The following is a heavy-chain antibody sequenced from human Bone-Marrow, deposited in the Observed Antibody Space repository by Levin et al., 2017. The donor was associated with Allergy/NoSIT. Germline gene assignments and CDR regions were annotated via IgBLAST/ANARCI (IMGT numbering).Heavy chain of an antibody. D-gene: IGHD6-6*01. J-gene: IGHJ4*02. Sequence: SCAASGFAVSRNFMSWVRQAPGKGLEWVSIIYSAGATYYADSVKGRFTISRDDSKNTLHLQMNSLRAEDTAVYYCAARNIAAPKWGQGTLVTVSS. CDR1: GFAVSRNF. V-gene: IGHV3-66*01. CDR2: IYSAGAT. CDR3: AARNIAAPK.